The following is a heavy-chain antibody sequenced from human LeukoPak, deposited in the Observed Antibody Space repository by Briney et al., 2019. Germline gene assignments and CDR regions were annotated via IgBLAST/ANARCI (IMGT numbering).Heavy chain of an antibody. CDR3: ARHRAYSSSSPFDY. V-gene: IGHV4-39*01. Sequence: PSETLSLTCTVSGGSISSGSYYWGWIRQPPGKGLEWIGSIYYTGNSYCSPSLKSRVTISVDASKHQFSLNLRSVTAADTAVYYCARHRAYSSSSPFDYWGQGTLVTVSS. CDR2: IYYTGNS. J-gene: IGHJ4*02. CDR1: GGSISSGSYY. D-gene: IGHD6-6*01.